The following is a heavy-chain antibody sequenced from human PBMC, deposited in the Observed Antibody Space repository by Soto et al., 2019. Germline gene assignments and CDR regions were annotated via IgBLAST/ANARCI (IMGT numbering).Heavy chain of an antibody. V-gene: IGHV4-39*01. CDR2: IYYSGST. CDR3: ARQGWEPLNWFDP. Sequence: SQTLSLTCTVSGGSISSSSYCWGWIRQPPGKGLEWSGSIYYSGSTYYNPALKSRVTISLDTSKHQFSLKLSSVTAADTAVYYWARQGWEPLNWFDPWGQGTLVTVSS. CDR1: GGSISSSSYC. J-gene: IGHJ5*02. D-gene: IGHD1-26*01.